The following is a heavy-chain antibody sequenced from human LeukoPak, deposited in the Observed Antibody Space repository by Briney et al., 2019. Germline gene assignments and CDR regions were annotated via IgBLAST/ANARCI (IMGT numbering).Heavy chain of an antibody. J-gene: IGHJ3*02. CDR1: GFTFSSYA. Sequence: GGSLRLSCAASGFTFSSYAMHWVRQAPGKGLEWVAVISYDGSNKYYADSVKGRFTISRDNSKNTLYLQMNSLRAEDTAVYYCAARTYYDSSGYWAFDIWGQGTMVTVSS. CDR2: ISYDGSNK. D-gene: IGHD3-22*01. CDR3: AARTYYDSSGYWAFDI. V-gene: IGHV3-30-3*01.